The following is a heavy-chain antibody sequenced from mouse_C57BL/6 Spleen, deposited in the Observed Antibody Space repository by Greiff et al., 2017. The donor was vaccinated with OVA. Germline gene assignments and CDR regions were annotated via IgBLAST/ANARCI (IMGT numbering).Heavy chain of an antibody. CDR1: GYTFTDYY. J-gene: IGHJ4*01. CDR3: ARKYAMDY. Sequence: VQLQQSGAELVKPGASVKISCKASGYTFTDYYINWVKQRPGQGLEWIGKSGPGSGSTYYNEKFKGKATLTADKSSSTAYMQLSSLTSEDSAVYFCARKYAMDYWGQGTSVTVSS. CDR2: SGPGSGST. V-gene: IGHV1-77*01.